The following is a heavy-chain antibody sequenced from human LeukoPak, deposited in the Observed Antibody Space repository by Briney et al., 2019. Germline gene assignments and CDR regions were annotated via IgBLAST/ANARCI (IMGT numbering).Heavy chain of an antibody. Sequence: GASVKVSCKASGYTFTSYAMNWVRQAPGQGLEWMGWINTNTGNPTYAQGFTGRFVFSLDTSVSTAYLQISSLKAEDTAVYYCARGGDGYNYQRGIDAFDIWGQGTMVTVSS. CDR3: ARGGDGYNYQRGIDAFDI. J-gene: IGHJ3*02. CDR1: GYTFTSYA. V-gene: IGHV7-4-1*02. CDR2: INTNTGNP. D-gene: IGHD5-24*01.